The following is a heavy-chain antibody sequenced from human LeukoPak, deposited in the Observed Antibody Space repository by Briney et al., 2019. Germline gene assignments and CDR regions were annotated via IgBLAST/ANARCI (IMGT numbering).Heavy chain of an antibody. D-gene: IGHD3-10*01. CDR1: GFTFSSFA. Sequence: LPGGSLRLSCAASGFTFSSFAMNWVRQAPGEGLECVSAISGGGGSTYSADSVKGRFTISRDNSKNTLYLQMNSLRAEDTAVHYCAKVSHLYYGSGSYQLDYWGQGTLVTVSS. CDR2: ISGGGGST. J-gene: IGHJ4*02. CDR3: AKVSHLYYGSGSYQLDY. V-gene: IGHV3-23*01.